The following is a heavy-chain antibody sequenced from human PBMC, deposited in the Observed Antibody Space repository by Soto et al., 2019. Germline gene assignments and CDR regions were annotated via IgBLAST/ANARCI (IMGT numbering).Heavy chain of an antibody. Sequence: GGSLRLSCAASGFTVSNYHMSWVRQAPGKGLEWVSIIYTAGSADFADSVKGRFTISRDNSKNTLYLQMSSLRAEDTAVYYCARVHSSSYHYFGYWGQGTLVTVSS. CDR2: IYTAGSA. CDR3: ARVHSSSYHYFGY. CDR1: GFTVSNYH. D-gene: IGHD6-13*01. V-gene: IGHV3-66*01. J-gene: IGHJ4*02.